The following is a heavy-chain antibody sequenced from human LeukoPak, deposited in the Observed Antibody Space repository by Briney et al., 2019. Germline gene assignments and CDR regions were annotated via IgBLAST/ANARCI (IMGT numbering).Heavy chain of an antibody. CDR3: ARHYRYCGSTTCHPHYFDY. CDR1: GYSFTSYW. J-gene: IGHJ4*02. Sequence: GESLKISCKGSGYSFTSYWIGWVRQMPGKGLEWMGIIYPGDSDARYSPSFQGQVTISADKSTSTAYLQWSSLKASDTAMYYCARHYRYCGSTTCHPHYFDYWGQGTLVTVSS. V-gene: IGHV5-51*01. CDR2: IYPGDSDA. D-gene: IGHD2-2*01.